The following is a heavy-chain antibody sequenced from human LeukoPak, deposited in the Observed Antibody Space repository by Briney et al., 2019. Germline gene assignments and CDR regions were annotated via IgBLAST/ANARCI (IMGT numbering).Heavy chain of an antibody. D-gene: IGHD2-2*02. Sequence: SQTLSLTCTVSGGSISSGSYYWSWIRQPAGKGLEWIGRIYTSGSTNYNPSLKSRVTISVDTSKNQFSLKLSSVTAADTAVYYCARVRIVVVPAAISGYMDVWGKGTTVTVSS. CDR1: GGSISSGSYY. CDR2: IYTSGST. J-gene: IGHJ6*03. CDR3: ARVRIVVVPAAISGYMDV. V-gene: IGHV4-61*02.